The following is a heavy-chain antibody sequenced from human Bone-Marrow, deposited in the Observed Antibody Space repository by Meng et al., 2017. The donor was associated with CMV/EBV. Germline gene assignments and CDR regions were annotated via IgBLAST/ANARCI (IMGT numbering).Heavy chain of an antibody. CDR3: AHNDRSYYYDSSGYWVY. D-gene: IGHD3-22*01. CDR1: GFSLSTSGVG. J-gene: IGHJ4*02. V-gene: IGHV2-5*01. Sequence: SGPTLVKPTQTLTLTCTFSGFSLSTSGVGVGWIRQPPGKALEWLALIYLNDDKRYSPSLKSRLTITRDTSKNQVVLTMTNMDPVDTATYYCAHNDRSYYYDSSGYWVYWGQGTLVTVSS. CDR2: IYLNDDK.